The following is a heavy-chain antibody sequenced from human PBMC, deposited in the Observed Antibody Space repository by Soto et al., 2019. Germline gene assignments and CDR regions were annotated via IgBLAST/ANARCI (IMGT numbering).Heavy chain of an antibody. J-gene: IGHJ6*02. CDR3: AKAAQPRDYYYGMDV. Sequence: QVQLVQSGAEVKKPGSSVKVSCKASGGTFSSYGISWVRQAPGQGREWMGGIIPIVGTANYAQKFQGRVTITADESTSTAYMALSSLRSEHTAVYSSAKAAQPRDYYYGMDVWGQGTTVTVSS. CDR2: IIPIVGTA. V-gene: IGHV1-69*12. CDR1: GGTFSSYG.